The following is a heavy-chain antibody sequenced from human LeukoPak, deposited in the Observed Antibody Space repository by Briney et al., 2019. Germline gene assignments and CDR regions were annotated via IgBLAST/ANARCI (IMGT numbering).Heavy chain of an antibody. Sequence: PGGSLRLSCAASGFTFSSYGMSWVRQAPGKGLEWVSAISGSGGSTYYADSVKGRFTISRDNSKNTLYLQMNSLRAEDTAVYYCAKGRKGSKTYYYGSGSYAIAIDYWGQGTLVTVSS. V-gene: IGHV3-23*01. CDR3: AKGRKGSKTYYYGSGSYAIAIDY. CDR1: GFTFSSYG. D-gene: IGHD3-10*01. CDR2: ISGSGGST. J-gene: IGHJ4*02.